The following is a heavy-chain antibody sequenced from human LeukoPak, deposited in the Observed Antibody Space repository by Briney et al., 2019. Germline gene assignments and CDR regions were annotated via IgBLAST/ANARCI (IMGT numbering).Heavy chain of an antibody. CDR2: VYYGGRD. Sequence: SETLSLTCTVYGDSISSDNVYWGWIRQPPGKGLEWIASVYYGGRDNYNPSLASRATMSVDTSKNQFSLRLGSVTAADTAVYFCARAPSGCGGTCPFDYWGLGTLVTVSS. CDR1: GDSISSDNVY. J-gene: IGHJ4*02. CDR3: ARAPSGCGGTCPFDY. V-gene: IGHV4-39*07. D-gene: IGHD2-15*01.